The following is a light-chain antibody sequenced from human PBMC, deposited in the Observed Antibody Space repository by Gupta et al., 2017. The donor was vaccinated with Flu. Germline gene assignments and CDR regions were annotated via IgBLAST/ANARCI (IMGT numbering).Light chain of an antibody. J-gene: IGLJ3*02. CDR3: AAWDDSLSVV. V-gene: IGLV1-47*01. CDR2: RNN. Sequence: QSVLTQPPSASGTPGQRVTISCSGSSSNIGSNYVYWYQQLPGTAPKLLSYRNNRRPSGVPDRFSGSKSGTSASLAISGLRSEDEAYYYCAAWDDSLSVVFGGGTKLTVL. CDR1: SSNIGSNY.